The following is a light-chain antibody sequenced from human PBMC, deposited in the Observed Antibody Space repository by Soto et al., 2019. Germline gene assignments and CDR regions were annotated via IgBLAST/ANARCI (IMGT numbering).Light chain of an antibody. CDR2: GAS. J-gene: IGKJ3*01. Sequence: EIVLTQSPGTLSLSPGERATLSCRASQSVSSSYLAWYQQKPGQAPRLLIYGASSRVTGIPDRFSGSGSGTDFTLTISRLEPEDFAVYYCRQYGSSPLFTFGPGTKVVI. CDR3: RQYGSSPLFT. V-gene: IGKV3-20*01. CDR1: QSVSSSY.